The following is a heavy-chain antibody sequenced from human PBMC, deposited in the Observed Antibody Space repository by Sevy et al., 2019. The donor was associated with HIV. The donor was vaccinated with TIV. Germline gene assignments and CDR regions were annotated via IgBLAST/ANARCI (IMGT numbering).Heavy chain of an antibody. D-gene: IGHD2-2*01. J-gene: IGHJ6*02. Sequence: GGSLRLSCAASGFTFSSYWMSWVRQAPGKGLEWVTNIKQDGSEKYYVDSVKGRFTISRDNAKNSLYLQMNSLRAEDTAVYYCARDHCSSTSCIPYYYGMDVWGQGTTVTVSS. CDR1: GFTFSSYW. CDR3: ARDHCSSTSCIPYYYGMDV. CDR2: IKQDGSEK. V-gene: IGHV3-7*01.